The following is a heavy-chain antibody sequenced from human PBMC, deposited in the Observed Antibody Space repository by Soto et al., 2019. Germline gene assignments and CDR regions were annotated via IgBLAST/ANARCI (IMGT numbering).Heavy chain of an antibody. CDR2: INHSGST. V-gene: IGHV4-34*01. J-gene: IGHJ5*02. Sequence: PRKGLEWIGEINHSGSTNYNPSLKSRVTISVDTSKNQFSLKLSSVTAADTAVYYCAGRFWDGSSPTWFDPSGQRTLVSVPS. D-gene: IGHD6-13*01. CDR3: AGRFWDGSSPTWFDP.